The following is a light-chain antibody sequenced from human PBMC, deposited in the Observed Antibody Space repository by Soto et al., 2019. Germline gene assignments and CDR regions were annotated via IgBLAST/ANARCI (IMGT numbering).Light chain of an antibody. CDR2: GAS. CDR1: ESISRDY. Sequence: EIVLTQSPGTLSLSPGQRATLSCRASESISRDYLAWYQQKPGQAPRLLIYGASSRATGIPGRFSGSGSGTDFTLTISRLEPEDFAVYYCQQYGSSPQTFGQGTKVDIK. J-gene: IGKJ1*01. CDR3: QQYGSSPQT. V-gene: IGKV3-20*01.